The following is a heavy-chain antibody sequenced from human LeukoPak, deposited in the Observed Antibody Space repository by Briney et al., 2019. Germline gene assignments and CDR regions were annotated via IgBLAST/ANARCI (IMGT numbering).Heavy chain of an antibody. V-gene: IGHV4-59*08. Sequence: SETLSLTCTVSGGSISSYYWSWIRQPPGKGLEWIGYIYYSGSTNYNPSLKCRVTISVDTSKNQFSLKLSSATAADTAVYYCARPGAADAFDIWGQGTMVTVSS. CDR3: ARPGAADAFDI. CDR2: IYYSGST. D-gene: IGHD3-10*01. J-gene: IGHJ3*02. CDR1: GGSISSYY.